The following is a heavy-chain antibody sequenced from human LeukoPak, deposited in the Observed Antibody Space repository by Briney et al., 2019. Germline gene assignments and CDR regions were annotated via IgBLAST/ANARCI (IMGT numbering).Heavy chain of an antibody. CDR1: GYTFTSYG. J-gene: IGHJ5*02. D-gene: IGHD3-22*01. Sequence: GASVKVSCKASGYTFTSYGISWVRPAPGQGLEWMGWINTNTGNPTYAQGFTGRFVFSLDTSVSTAYLQISSLKAEDTAVYYCATQMPGDYYDSSGSNWFDPWGQGTLVTVSS. CDR2: INTNTGNP. V-gene: IGHV7-4-1*02. CDR3: ATQMPGDYYDSSGSNWFDP.